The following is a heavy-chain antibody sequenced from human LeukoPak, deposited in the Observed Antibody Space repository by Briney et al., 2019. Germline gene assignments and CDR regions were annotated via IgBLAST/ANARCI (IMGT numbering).Heavy chain of an antibody. CDR1: GGSISSYS. CDR2: IYPRESP. J-gene: IGHJ4*02. Sequence: SETLSLTCTVSGGSISSYSWSWMRQPAGKGLEWIGRIYPRESPNYNPSLKSRVIMSVDKSKNQFSLKLRPVTAADTAVYYCAREWHHVFDYWGQGNLVTVSS. D-gene: IGHD5-12*01. CDR3: AREWHHVFDY. V-gene: IGHV4-4*07.